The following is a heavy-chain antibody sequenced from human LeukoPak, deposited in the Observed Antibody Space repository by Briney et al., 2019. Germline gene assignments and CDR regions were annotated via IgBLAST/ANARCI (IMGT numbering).Heavy chain of an antibody. V-gene: IGHV1-24*01. Sequence: VASVKVSCKVSGYTLSELSMHWVRQAPGKGLEWMGGFDPENGETIYAQKFQGRVTMTEDTSTDTAYMELSSLRSEDTAVYYCATVARPATVTTVGDWGQGTLVTVSS. CDR3: ATVARPATVTTVGD. D-gene: IGHD4-17*01. CDR2: FDPENGET. CDR1: GYTLSELS. J-gene: IGHJ4*02.